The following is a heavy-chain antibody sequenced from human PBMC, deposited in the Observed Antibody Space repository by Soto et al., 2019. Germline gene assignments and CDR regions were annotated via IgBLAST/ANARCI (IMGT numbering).Heavy chain of an antibody. J-gene: IGHJ4*02. Sequence: QVQLLESGPGLVKPSETLSLTCTVSGDSIGTTHSYWAWIRQSPGKALEWIGNIHYSGSTYYMPSLRSRVTLSVDTSKTQFSLRLTSVTDEDTAVYYCARHEGNGNVWPLDYWGQGILVTVSS. D-gene: IGHD2-8*01. V-gene: IGHV4-39*01. CDR3: ARHEGNGNVWPLDY. CDR2: IHYSGST. CDR1: GDSIGTTHSY.